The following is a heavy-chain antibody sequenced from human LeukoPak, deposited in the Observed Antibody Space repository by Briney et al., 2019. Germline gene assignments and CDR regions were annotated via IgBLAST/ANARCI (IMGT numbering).Heavy chain of an antibody. CDR3: ARDPRWDRGYDYAPRFDY. CDR1: GYTFTSYG. D-gene: IGHD5-12*01. CDR2: ISAYNGNT. V-gene: IGHV1-18*01. J-gene: IGHJ4*02. Sequence: ASVKVSCKASGYTFTSYGISWVRQAPGQGLEWMGWISAYNGNTNYAQKLQGRVTMTTDTSTSTAYMELRSLRSDDTAVYYCARDPRWDRGYDYAPRFDYWGQGTLVTVSS.